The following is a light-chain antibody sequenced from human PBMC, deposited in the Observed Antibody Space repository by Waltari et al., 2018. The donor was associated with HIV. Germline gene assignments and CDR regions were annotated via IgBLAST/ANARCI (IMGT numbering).Light chain of an antibody. CDR3: MQTLQAPWT. Sequence: VMTQSPLSLSVAPGEPATLSCTSNPSLLLANGYNSLEWFLQRPGQSPQPLIYLDSNRASGVPDRFSGSGSGKDFTLTISKVQAEDVGLYYLMQTLQAPWTFGQGTKMEIK. V-gene: IGKV2-28*01. J-gene: IGKJ1*01. CDR1: PSLLLANGYNS. CDR2: LDS.